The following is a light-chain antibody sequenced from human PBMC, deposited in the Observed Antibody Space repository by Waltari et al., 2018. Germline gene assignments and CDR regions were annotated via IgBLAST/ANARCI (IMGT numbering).Light chain of an antibody. V-gene: IGKV1-39*01. CDR1: YNVDVF. CDR3: QQSHGCPFT. J-gene: IGKJ2*01. CDR2: CAS. Sequence: DIQMTQSPSSLSTSVGDRVTISCRASYNVDVFLNWYQQKPGKAPKLLIYCASSLQSGVPSKFSGSGSGTDFTLTITSLQPEDSATYYCQQSHGCPFTFGQGTKLEIK.